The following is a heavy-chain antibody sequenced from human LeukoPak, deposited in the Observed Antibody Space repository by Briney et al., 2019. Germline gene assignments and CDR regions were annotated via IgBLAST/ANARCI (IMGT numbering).Heavy chain of an antibody. CDR1: GFTFSSYA. J-gene: IGHJ4*02. V-gene: IGHV3-48*04. D-gene: IGHD3-10*01. Sequence: PGGSLRLSCAASGFTFSSYAMNWVRQAPGKGLEWVSYIRSSSSTIYYADSVKGRFTISRDNAKNTLFLQMNSLRAEDTAVYYCARDPHGSGSFWGQGTLVTVSS. CDR3: ARDPHGSGSF. CDR2: IRSSSSTI.